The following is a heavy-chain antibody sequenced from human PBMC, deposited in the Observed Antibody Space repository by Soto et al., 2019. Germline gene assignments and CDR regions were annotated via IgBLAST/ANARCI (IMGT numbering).Heavy chain of an antibody. CDR1: GGTFSSYA. J-gene: IGHJ6*02. V-gene: IGHV1-69*13. CDR2: IIPIFGTA. Sequence: GASVKVSCKASGGTFSSYAISWVRQDPGQGLEWMGGIIPIFGTANYAQKFQGRVTITADESTSTAYMELSSLRSEDTAVYYCARETNYLYYYYGMDVWGQGTTVTVSS. D-gene: IGHD3-10*01. CDR3: ARETNYLYYYYGMDV.